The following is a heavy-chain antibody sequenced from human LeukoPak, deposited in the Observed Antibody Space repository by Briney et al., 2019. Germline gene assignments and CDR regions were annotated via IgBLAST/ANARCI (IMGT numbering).Heavy chain of an antibody. D-gene: IGHD4-17*01. V-gene: IGHV3-9*01. CDR2: ISWKSGSI. CDR3: ARDRLHYVEYEKTFDH. Sequence: GGSLRLSCAASGFIFDDYAMHWVRQAPGKGLEWVSGISWKSGSIAYADSVKGRFTISRDNAKNSLYLQMNSLRAEDTAVYYCARDRLHYVEYEKTFDHWGQGTLVTVSS. CDR1: GFIFDDYA. J-gene: IGHJ4*02.